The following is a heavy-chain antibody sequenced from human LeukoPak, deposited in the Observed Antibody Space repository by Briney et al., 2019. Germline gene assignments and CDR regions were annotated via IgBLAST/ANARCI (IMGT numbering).Heavy chain of an antibody. CDR3: ARAPPHYYDGSGYYLPFDY. V-gene: IGHV1-18*01. Sequence: ASVKVSCKASGYTFTSYGISWVRQAPGQGLEWMGWISAYNGNTNYAQKLQGRVTMTTDTSTSTAYMELRSLRSDDTAVYHCARAPPHYYDGSGYYLPFDYWGQGTLVTVSS. CDR1: GYTFTSYG. D-gene: IGHD3-22*01. J-gene: IGHJ4*02. CDR2: ISAYNGNT.